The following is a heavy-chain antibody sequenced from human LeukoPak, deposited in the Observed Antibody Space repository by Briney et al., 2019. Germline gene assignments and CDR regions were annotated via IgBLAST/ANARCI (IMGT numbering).Heavy chain of an antibody. V-gene: IGHV4-34*01. D-gene: IGHD3-22*01. J-gene: IGHJ4*02. CDR1: GGSISSYY. CDR2: INHSGST. CDR3: ARVSEFTYYYDSSGSD. Sequence: PSETLSLTCTVSGGSISSYYWSWIRQPPGKGLEWIGEINHSGSTNYNPSLKSRVTISVDTSKNQFSLKLSSVTAADTAVYYCARVSEFTYYYDSSGSDWGQGTLVTVSS.